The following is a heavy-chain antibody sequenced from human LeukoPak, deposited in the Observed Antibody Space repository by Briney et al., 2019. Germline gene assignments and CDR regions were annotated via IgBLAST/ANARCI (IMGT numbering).Heavy chain of an antibody. D-gene: IGHD3/OR15-3a*01. CDR3: AKVVPFELGFDY. CDR1: GFIFSNYG. CDR2: IWFDGSNE. Sequence: GRSLRLSCAASGFIFSNYGMHRVRQAPGKGLEWVAVIWFDGSNEDYADSVKGRFTISRDNSKNTLFPQMNSLRAEDTAVYYCAKVVPFELGFDYWGQGTLVTVSS. J-gene: IGHJ4*02. V-gene: IGHV3-33*06.